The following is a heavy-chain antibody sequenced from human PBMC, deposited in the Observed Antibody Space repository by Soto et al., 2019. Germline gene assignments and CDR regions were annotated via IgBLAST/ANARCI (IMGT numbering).Heavy chain of an antibody. D-gene: IGHD5-12*01. CDR3: ARVRRWLPEEMVDL. Sequence: QVQLHQWGAGQLRASETLSLTCGVSGGSFSGYYWSWIRQPPGKGLEWIGEVNDSGNSNYNPSLKRRVVISVDTPKNEFSLKMNTVTAADTGVYYCARVRRWLPEEMVDLWGQGPLVTVSS. V-gene: IGHV4-34*01. J-gene: IGHJ5*02. CDR2: VNDSGNS. CDR1: GGSFSGYY.